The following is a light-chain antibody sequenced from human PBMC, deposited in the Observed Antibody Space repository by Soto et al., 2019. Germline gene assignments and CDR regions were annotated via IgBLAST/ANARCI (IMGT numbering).Light chain of an antibody. V-gene: IGKV3-20*01. J-gene: IGKJ4*01. CDR2: GAS. CDR1: QSVSSSY. CDR3: QQVSSYPLT. Sequence: EILLTPSPGTLSLYKGEIATLSCRASQSVSSSYLAWYQQKPGQAPRLLIYGASSRATGIPDRFSGGGSGTDFTLTISRLEPEDFAVYYCQQVSSYPLTFGGGTKVDI.